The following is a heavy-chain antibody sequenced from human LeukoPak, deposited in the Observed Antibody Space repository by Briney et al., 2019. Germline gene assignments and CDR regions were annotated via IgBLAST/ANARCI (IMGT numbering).Heavy chain of an antibody. J-gene: IGHJ4*02. CDR3: ARHDFWSGLIDY. CDR2: IYYSGST. Sequence: SETLSLTCTVSGGSISSSSYYWGWIRQPPEKGLEWIGSIYYSGSTYYNPSLRSRVTISVDTSKNQFSLKLSSVTAADTAVYYCARHDFWSGLIDYWGQGTLVTVSS. V-gene: IGHV4-39*01. D-gene: IGHD3-3*01. CDR1: GGSISSSSYY.